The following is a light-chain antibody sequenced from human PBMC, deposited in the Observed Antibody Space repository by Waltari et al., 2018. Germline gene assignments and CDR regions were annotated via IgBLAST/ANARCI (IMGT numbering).Light chain of an antibody. Sequence: EILMTQSPATLSLSPGERATLSCRASQSISFNLAWYQQRPGQPPRLLIFHASTGAAGIPARFSGSGSGTEFTLTIRTLQSEDSGVYYCQQYNVWPPITFGQGTRLEIK. CDR3: QQYNVWPPIT. CDR1: QSISFN. V-gene: IGKV3-15*01. CDR2: HAS. J-gene: IGKJ5*01.